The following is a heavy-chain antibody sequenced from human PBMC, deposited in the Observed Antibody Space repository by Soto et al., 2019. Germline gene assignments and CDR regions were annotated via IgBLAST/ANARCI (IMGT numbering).Heavy chain of an antibody. CDR3: ARDKDWAFDY. CDR1: GFTFSSYS. D-gene: IGHD3-9*01. J-gene: IGHJ4*02. Sequence: PGGSLRLSCVASGFTFSSYSMVWVRQAPGKGLEWISYIFATSTTIYYADSVKGRFTVSRDNTQNSRFLLMNSVRAEHTAIYYCARDKDWAFDYWGQGTLVTVSS. CDR2: IFATSTTI. V-gene: IGHV3-48*04.